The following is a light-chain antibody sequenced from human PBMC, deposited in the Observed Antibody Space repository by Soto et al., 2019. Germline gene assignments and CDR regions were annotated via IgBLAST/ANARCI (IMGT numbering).Light chain of an antibody. CDR2: EVS. CDR1: SSDVGGYNS. CDR3: SSYAGSNNFV. J-gene: IGLJ1*01. Sequence: QSALTQPPSASGSPGQSVTISCTGTSSDVGGYNSVSWYQHHPGKAPKLMIYEVSKRPSGVPDRFSGSKSANTASLTVSGPQAEDGADYYCSSYAGSNNFVFGTGTNLTV. V-gene: IGLV2-8*01.